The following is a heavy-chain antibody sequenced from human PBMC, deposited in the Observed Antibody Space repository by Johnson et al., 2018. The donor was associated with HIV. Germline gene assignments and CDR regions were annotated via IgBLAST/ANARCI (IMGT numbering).Heavy chain of an antibody. CDR3: ARHRGVYPTAPGGVGAFDF. V-gene: IGHV3-20*04. Sequence: EQLVESGGRVVRPGGSLRLSCAASGFTFDDYGMSWVRQAPGKGLEWVCGINWNGGSTHFPDSLKGRFTISRDNAKNSLFLQMNSLRAEDTALYYCARHRGVYPTAPGGVGAFDFWGPGTMVTVSS. CDR2: INWNGGST. D-gene: IGHD1-26*01. J-gene: IGHJ3*01. CDR1: GFTFDDYG.